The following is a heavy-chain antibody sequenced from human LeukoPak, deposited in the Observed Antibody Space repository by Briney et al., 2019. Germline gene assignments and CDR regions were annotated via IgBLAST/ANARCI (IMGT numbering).Heavy chain of an antibody. CDR1: GGSISSYY. D-gene: IGHD3-3*01. Sequence: PSETLSLTCTVSGGSISSYYWSWIRQPPGKGLEWIGYIYYSGSTNYNPSLKSRVTISVDTSKNQFSLKLSSVTAADTAVYYCARLLSTYYDFWSGYSSSDAFGIWGQGTMVTVSS. CDR2: IYYSGST. J-gene: IGHJ3*02. CDR3: ARLLSTYYDFWSGYSSSDAFGI. V-gene: IGHV4-59*08.